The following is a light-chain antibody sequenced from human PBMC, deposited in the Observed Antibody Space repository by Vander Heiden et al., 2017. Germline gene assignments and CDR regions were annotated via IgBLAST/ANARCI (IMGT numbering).Light chain of an antibody. J-gene: IGKJ2*01. V-gene: IGKV1-5*01. Sequence: DIQMTQSPSTLSASIGDRVTITCRASQSITTWLAWYQQRPGKAPKLLIYDVSTLKSGVPSRFRGSGYGTEFTLTITSRQPDDFGAYYCQQHNSNSMYTFGQGTKLEIK. CDR1: QSITTW. CDR3: QQHNSNSMYT. CDR2: DVS.